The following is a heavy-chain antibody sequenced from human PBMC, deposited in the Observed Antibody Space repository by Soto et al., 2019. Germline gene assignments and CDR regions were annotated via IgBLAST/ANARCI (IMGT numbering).Heavy chain of an antibody. V-gene: IGHV4-30-2*01. Sequence: SETLSFTCAVSGGSISSGGYSWSWIRQPPGKGLEWIGYIYHSGSTYYNPSLKSRVTISVDRSKNQFSLKLSSVTAADTAVYYCARAESITFGGVIVRSRAFDIWGQGTMVTVSS. CDR1: GGSISSGGYS. CDR3: ARAESITFGGVIVRSRAFDI. CDR2: IYHSGST. D-gene: IGHD3-16*02. J-gene: IGHJ3*02.